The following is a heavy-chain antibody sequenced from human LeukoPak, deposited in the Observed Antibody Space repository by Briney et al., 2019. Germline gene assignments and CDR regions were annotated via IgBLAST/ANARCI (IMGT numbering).Heavy chain of an antibody. CDR2: ISGSGGST. CDR1: GFNFVDYA. V-gene: IGHV3-23*01. D-gene: IGHD1-26*01. J-gene: IGHJ4*02. Sequence: PGGSLRLSCAASGFNFVDYAMHWVRHAPGKGLEWVSAISGSGGSTYYADSVKGRFTISRDNSKNTLYLQMNSLRAEDTAVYYCVRGGFYRYSGTSGDYWGQGSQVTVSS. CDR3: VRGGFYRYSGTSGDY.